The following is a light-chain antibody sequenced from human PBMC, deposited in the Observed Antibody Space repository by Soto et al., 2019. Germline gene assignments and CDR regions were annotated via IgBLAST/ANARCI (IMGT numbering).Light chain of an antibody. Sequence: QSVLTQPPSTSGAPGQRVTLSCSGSSSNIGSNTVNWYRQLPGTAPKFLIYSNDQRPSGVPDRFSGSKSGTSASMAISGLQSEDEADYYCAAWDYSLNGVVFGGGTKLTVL. CDR2: SND. J-gene: IGLJ2*01. CDR3: AAWDYSLNGVV. CDR1: SSNIGSNT. V-gene: IGLV1-44*01.